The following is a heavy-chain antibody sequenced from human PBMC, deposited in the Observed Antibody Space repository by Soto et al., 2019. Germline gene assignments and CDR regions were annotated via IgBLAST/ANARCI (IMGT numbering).Heavy chain of an antibody. J-gene: IGHJ6*02. CDR2: IIPIFGTA. D-gene: IGHD6-6*01. CDR1: GGTTSSYA. CDR3: ARGSDIAARPGSDYYGMVG. V-gene: IGHV1-69*06. Sequence: SLQASSKASGGTTSSYALSCLRQSPGQWLEWMRGIIPIFGTANYAQKFQGRVTITADKSTSTAYMELSSLRSEDTAVYYCARGSDIAARPGSDYYGMVGWGQGTTVTVSS.